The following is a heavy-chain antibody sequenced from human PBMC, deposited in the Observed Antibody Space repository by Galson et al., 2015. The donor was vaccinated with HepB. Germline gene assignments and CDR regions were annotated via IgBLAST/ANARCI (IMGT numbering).Heavy chain of an antibody. CDR3: ARGAGSSWSPLWVDYNWFDP. Sequence: SVKVSCKASGGTFSSYAISWVRQAPGQGLEWMGGIIPIFGTANYAQKFQGRVTITADESTSTAYMELSSLRSEDTAVYYCARGAGSSWSPLWVDYNWFDPWGQGTLVTVSS. CDR1: GGTFSSYA. J-gene: IGHJ5*02. V-gene: IGHV1-69*13. D-gene: IGHD6-13*01. CDR2: IIPIFGTA.